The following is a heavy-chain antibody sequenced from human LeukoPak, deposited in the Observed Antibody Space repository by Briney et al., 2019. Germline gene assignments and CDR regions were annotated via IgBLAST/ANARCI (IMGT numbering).Heavy chain of an antibody. Sequence: PSQTLSFTCTVSGGSISSGSYYWSWIRQPAGKGLEWIGRIHTSGSTNYNPSLKSRVTISVDTSKNQFSLKLSSVTAADTAVYYCARGIEYSSSYYYYYYMDVWGKGTTVTVSS. D-gene: IGHD6-6*01. J-gene: IGHJ6*03. CDR3: ARGIEYSSSYYYYYYMDV. V-gene: IGHV4-61*02. CDR1: GGSISSGSYY. CDR2: IHTSGST.